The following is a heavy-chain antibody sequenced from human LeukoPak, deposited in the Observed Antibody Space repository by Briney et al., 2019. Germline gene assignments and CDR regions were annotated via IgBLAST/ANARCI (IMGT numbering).Heavy chain of an antibody. D-gene: IGHD3-22*01. V-gene: IGHV3-7*02. CDR2: IKHDGSEK. J-gene: IGHJ4*02. Sequence: GGSLRLSCGGSGFTFSSHWMSWVRQAPGKGLEWVANIKHDGSEKYYVGSVKGRFTVSRDNAKNSLYLQMNSLRAEDTALYYCARARNDYDSNGFSFLDYWGQGTLVTVSS. CDR3: ARARNDYDSNGFSFLDY. CDR1: GFTFSSHW.